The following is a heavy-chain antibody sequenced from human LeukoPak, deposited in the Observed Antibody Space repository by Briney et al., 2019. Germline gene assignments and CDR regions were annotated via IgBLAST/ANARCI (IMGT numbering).Heavy chain of an antibody. CDR3: ARDNYGMDV. V-gene: IGHV3-33*01. CDR2: IWYDGSNK. CDR1: GFTFSSYG. Sequence: GGSLRLSCAASGFTFSSYGMHWVRQAPGKGLEWVAVIWYDGSNKYYADSVKGRFTISRDNSKNTLYLKMYSLRAEDTAVYYCARDNYGMDVWGQGTTVTVSS. J-gene: IGHJ6*02.